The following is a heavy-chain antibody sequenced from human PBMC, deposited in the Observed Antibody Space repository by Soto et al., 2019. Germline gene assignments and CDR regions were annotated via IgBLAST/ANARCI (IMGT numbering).Heavy chain of an antibody. CDR2: IIPIFGTA. Sequence: SVKVSCKASGGTFSSYAISWVRQAPGQGLEWMGGIIPIFGTANYAQKFQGRVTITADESTSTAYMELSSLRSEDTAVYYCARVYCSGGSCYSVDYWGQGTLVTVS. CDR1: GGTFSSYA. V-gene: IGHV1-69*13. CDR3: ARVYCSGGSCYSVDY. J-gene: IGHJ4*02. D-gene: IGHD2-15*01.